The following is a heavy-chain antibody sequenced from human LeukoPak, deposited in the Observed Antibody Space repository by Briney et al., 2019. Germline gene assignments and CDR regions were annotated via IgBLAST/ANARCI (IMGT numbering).Heavy chain of an antibody. CDR2: IYYSGST. V-gene: IGHV4-39*01. CDR3: ASTTIRFLEWLLFDY. CDR1: GGSISSSSYY. D-gene: IGHD3-3*01. Sequence: PSETLSLTCTVSGGSISSSSYYWGWVSQPPGKGLEWIGSIYYSGSTYYNPSLKSRVTISVDTSKNQFSLKLSSVTAADTAVYYCASTTIRFLEWLLFDYWGQGTLVTV. J-gene: IGHJ4*02.